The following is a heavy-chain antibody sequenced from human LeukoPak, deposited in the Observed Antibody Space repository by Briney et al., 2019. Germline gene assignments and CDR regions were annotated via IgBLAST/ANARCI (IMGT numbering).Heavy chain of an antibody. CDR3: ARSHSSSSKGVGGFDY. V-gene: IGHV1-46*01. CDR2: INPSGGST. Sequence: GASVKVSCKASGYTFTSYYMHWVRQAPGQGLEWMGIINPSGGSTSYAQKSQGRVTMTRDMSTSTVYMELSSLRSEDTAVYYCARSHSSSSKGVGGFDYWGQGTLVTVSS. J-gene: IGHJ4*02. CDR1: GYTFTSYY. D-gene: IGHD6-6*01.